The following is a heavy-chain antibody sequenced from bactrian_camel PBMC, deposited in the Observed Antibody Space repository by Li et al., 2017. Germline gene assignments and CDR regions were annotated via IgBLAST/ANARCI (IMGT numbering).Heavy chain of an antibody. D-gene: IGHD3*01. CDR1: GASRYC. Sequence: HVQLVESGGGSVQAGGSLKLSCEASGASRYCMGWFRQAPGKGLECISTINISGGITSHLDSVKGRFTISRDNAKDTLYLQMNSLKIEDTAVYHCALGSSRQATMTARGKGTQVTVS. J-gene: IGHJ4*01. V-gene: IGHV3S1*01. CDR2: INISGGIT.